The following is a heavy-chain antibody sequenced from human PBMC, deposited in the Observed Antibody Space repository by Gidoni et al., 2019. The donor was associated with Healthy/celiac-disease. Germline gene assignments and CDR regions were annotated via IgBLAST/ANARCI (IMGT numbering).Heavy chain of an antibody. CDR3: ARGLAAAGTGNWFDP. Sequence: QVQLVQSGAEVKKPGSSVKVSCKASGGTFSSYATSWVRQAPGQGLEWMGRIIPILGIANYAQKFQGRVTITADKSTSTAYMELSSLRSEDTAVYYCARGLAAAGTGNWFDPWGQGTLVTVSS. CDR2: IIPILGIA. CDR1: GGTFSSYA. V-gene: IGHV1-69*04. J-gene: IGHJ5*02. D-gene: IGHD6-13*01.